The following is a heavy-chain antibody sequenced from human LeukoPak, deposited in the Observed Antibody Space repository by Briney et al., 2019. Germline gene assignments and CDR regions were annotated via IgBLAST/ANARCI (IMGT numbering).Heavy chain of an antibody. J-gene: IGHJ5*02. CDR1: GYSFTSYG. CDR2: ISAYNGNT. D-gene: IGHD6-6*01. CDR3: ARDHKYSSSSGWFDP. Sequence: GESLKISCKGSGYSFTSYGISWVRQAPGQGLEWMGWISAYNGNTNYAQKLQGRVTMTTDTSTSTAYMELRSLRSDDTTVYYCARDHKYSSSSGWFDPWGQGTLVTVSS. V-gene: IGHV1-18*01.